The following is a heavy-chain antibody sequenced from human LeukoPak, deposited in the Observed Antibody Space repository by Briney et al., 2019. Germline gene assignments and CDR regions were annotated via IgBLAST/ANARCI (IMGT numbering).Heavy chain of an antibody. CDR2: ISYDGSNK. V-gene: IGHV3-30*04. Sequence: GRSLRLSCAASGFTFSSYGMHWLRQAPGKGLGWVAVISYDGSNKYYADSVKGRFTISRDNSKNTLYLQMNSLRAEDTAVYYCARDPRGYCSGGSCYSGYYFDYWGQGTLVTVSS. J-gene: IGHJ4*02. CDR3: ARDPRGYCSGGSCYSGYYFDY. CDR1: GFTFSSYG. D-gene: IGHD2-15*01.